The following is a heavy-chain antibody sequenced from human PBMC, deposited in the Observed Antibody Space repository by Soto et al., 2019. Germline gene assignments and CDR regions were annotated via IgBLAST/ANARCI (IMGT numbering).Heavy chain of an antibody. J-gene: IGHJ4*02. CDR3: AHLTRDGYNRHFDY. CDR1: GFSLSTSGVG. Sequence: QITLKESGPTLVKPTQTLTLTCTFSGFSLSTSGVGVGWIRQPPGKALEWLALIYWDDDKRYSPSLKSRLTITKDTSKNQVVLTMTNMDPVETATYYCAHLTRDGYNRHFDYWGQGTLVTVSS. D-gene: IGHD5-12*01. V-gene: IGHV2-5*02. CDR2: IYWDDDK.